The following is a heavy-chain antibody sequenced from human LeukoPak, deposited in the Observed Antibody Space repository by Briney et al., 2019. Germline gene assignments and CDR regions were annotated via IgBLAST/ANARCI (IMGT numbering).Heavy chain of an antibody. J-gene: IGHJ4*02. Sequence: GGSLRLSCAASGFTFSRYEMNWVRQAPGKGLEWVSYISSSGSTIYYADSVKGRFTISRDNAKNSLYLQMNSLRAEDTAVYYCAGLGEFQFDYWGQGTLVTVSS. CDR1: GFTFSRYE. D-gene: IGHD3-10*01. V-gene: IGHV3-48*03. CDR2: ISSSGSTI. CDR3: AGLGEFQFDY.